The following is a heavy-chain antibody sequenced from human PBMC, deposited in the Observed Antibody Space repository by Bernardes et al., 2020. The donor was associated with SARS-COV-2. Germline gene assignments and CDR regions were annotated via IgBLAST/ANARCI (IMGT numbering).Heavy chain of an antibody. CDR2: ISNNGVST. CDR1: GFTFSNYA. Sequence: GGSLRLSCAASGFTFSNYALHWVRQAPGKGLDYLSAISNNGVSTYYVDSVKGRFTISRDNYKNTLYLEMSSLRTEDTAIYYCVKETPNSSGWFDLWGQGTLVTVSS. V-gene: IGHV3-64D*06. D-gene: IGHD6-19*01. CDR3: VKETPNSSGWFDL. J-gene: IGHJ5*02.